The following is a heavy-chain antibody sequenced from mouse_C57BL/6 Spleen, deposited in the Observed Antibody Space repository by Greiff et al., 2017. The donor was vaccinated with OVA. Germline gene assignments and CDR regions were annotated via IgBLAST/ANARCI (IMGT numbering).Heavy chain of an antibody. CDR3: AREKRYDYDGEFAY. Sequence: VQLQQPGAELVMPGASVKLSCKASGYTFTSYWMHWVKQRPGQGLEWIGEIDPSDSYPNYNQKFKGKSTLTVDKSSSTAYMQLSSLTSEDSAVYYCAREKRYDYDGEFAYWGQGTLVTVSA. D-gene: IGHD2-4*01. CDR2: IDPSDSYP. V-gene: IGHV1-69*01. J-gene: IGHJ3*01. CDR1: GYTFTSYW.